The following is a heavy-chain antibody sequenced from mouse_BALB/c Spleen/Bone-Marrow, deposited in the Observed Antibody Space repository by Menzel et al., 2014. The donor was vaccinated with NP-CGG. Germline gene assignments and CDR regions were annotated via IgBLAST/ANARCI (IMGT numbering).Heavy chain of an antibody. Sequence: EVQRVESGGGLVRPGGSRRLSCAASGFTFSSFGMHWVRQAPEKGLEWVAYISSGSSTIFYVDTVKGRFTISRDNPKNTLFLQMTSLRSEDTAMYYCTRGGNWDDFDVWGAGTTVTVSS. CDR3: TRGGNWDDFDV. CDR2: ISSGSSTI. V-gene: IGHV5-17*02. D-gene: IGHD4-1*01. CDR1: GFTFSSFG. J-gene: IGHJ1*01.